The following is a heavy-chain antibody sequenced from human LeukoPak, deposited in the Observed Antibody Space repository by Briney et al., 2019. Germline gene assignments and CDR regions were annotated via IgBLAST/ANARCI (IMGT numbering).Heavy chain of an antibody. D-gene: IGHD5-12*01. Sequence: GRSLRLSCAASGFTFDDYAMPWVRQAPGKGLEWVSGISWNSGSIGYADSVKGRFTISRDNAKNSLYLQMNSLRAEDTALYYCAKDSMATIFDAFDIWGQGTMVTVSS. J-gene: IGHJ3*02. CDR1: GFTFDDYA. CDR2: ISWNSGSI. CDR3: AKDSMATIFDAFDI. V-gene: IGHV3-9*01.